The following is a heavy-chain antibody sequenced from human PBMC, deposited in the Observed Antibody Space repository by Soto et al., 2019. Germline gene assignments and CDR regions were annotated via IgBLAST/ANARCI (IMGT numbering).Heavy chain of an antibody. J-gene: IGHJ4*02. CDR2: IYYGGNT. CDR1: GGSITSGGYY. D-gene: IGHD1-7*01. V-gene: IGHV4-31*03. CDR3: ARENFNRYYFDY. Sequence: SETLSLTCTVSGGSITSGGYYWSWIRQHPGKGLEWIGYIYYGGNTYYNPSLKSRVTISLDTSNNQVSLKLSSVTAADTAVYYCARENFNRYYFDYWGQGTLVTV.